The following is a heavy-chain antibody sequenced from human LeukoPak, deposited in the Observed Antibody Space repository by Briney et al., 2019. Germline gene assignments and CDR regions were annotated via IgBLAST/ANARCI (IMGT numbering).Heavy chain of an antibody. CDR3: ADFGDYGDY. J-gene: IGHJ4*02. Sequence: SETLSLTCAVYGGSFSGYYWCWIRQPPGKGLEWIGEINHSGSTNYNPSLKSRVTISVDTSENQFSLKLSSVTAADTAVYYCADFGDYGDYWGQRTLVTVSS. CDR2: INHSGST. D-gene: IGHD4-17*01. V-gene: IGHV4-34*01. CDR1: GGSFSGYY.